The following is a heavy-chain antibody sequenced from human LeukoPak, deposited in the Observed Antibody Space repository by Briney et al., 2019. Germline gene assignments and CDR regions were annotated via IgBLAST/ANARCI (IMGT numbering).Heavy chain of an antibody. CDR1: GGSISSSSYY. V-gene: IGHV4-39*01. D-gene: IGHD6-19*01. J-gene: IGHJ4*02. CDR2: IYYSGST. CDR3: ARRRRIAVAGLGGYFDY. Sequence: TSETLSLTCTVSGGSISSSSYYWGWIRQPPGKGLEWIGSIYYSGSTYYNPSLKSRVTIPVDTSKNQFSLKLSSVTAADTAVYYCARRRRIAVAGLGGYFDYWGQGTLVTVSS.